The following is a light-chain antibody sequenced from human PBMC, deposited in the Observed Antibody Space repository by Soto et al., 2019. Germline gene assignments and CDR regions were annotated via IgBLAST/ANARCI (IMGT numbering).Light chain of an antibody. CDR2: AAS. J-gene: IGKJ5*01. CDR1: QSFTVN. V-gene: IGKV3-15*01. CDR3: QQYNSWPPT. Sequence: EILLTQSPSTLSLSPGEGVTLSCRASQSFTVNSLAWYHQKPGQAPRLLIYAASTRAAGIPARFSGSGSGTELTLTISSLQSDDFAVYHCQQYNSWPPTFGHGTRLEI.